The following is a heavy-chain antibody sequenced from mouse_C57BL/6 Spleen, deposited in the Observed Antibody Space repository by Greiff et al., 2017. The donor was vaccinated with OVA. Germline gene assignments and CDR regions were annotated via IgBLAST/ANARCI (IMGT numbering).Heavy chain of an antibody. Sequence: EVQGVESGGGLVKPGGSLKLSCAASGFTFSSYAMSWVRQTPEKRLEWVATISDGGSYTYYPDNVKGRFTISRDNAKNNLYLQMSHLKSEDTAMYYCARGGTDWYFDVWGTGTTVTVSS. CDR2: ISDGGSYT. CDR1: GFTFSSYA. V-gene: IGHV5-4*01. J-gene: IGHJ1*03. CDR3: ARGGTDWYFDV. D-gene: IGHD3-3*01.